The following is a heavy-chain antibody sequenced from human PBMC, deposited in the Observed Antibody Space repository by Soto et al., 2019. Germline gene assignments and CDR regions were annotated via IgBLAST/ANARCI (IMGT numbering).Heavy chain of an antibody. J-gene: IGHJ6*02. CDR3: VKDEGIEAMDV. Sequence: PGGSLRLSCVTSGFTFSRNTMNWVRQAPGKGLEWVASITSSGSYVYYADSVKGRFSASRDNAKNSLSLQMDGLRPDDTAIYFCVKDEGIEAMDVWGQGTTVTVSS. D-gene: IGHD3-3*02. V-gene: IGHV3-21*01. CDR2: ITSSGSYV. CDR1: GFTFSRNT.